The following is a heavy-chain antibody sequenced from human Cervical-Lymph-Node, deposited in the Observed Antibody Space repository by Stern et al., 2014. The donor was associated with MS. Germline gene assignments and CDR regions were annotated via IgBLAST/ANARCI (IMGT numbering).Heavy chain of an antibody. J-gene: IGHJ2*01. D-gene: IGHD4-17*01. CDR1: GGSFSGYY. CDR3: ARGGETYGDYLFGWYFDL. CDR2: INHSGST. V-gene: IGHV4-34*01. Sequence: QVQLQQWGAGLLKPSETLSLTCAVYGGSFSGYYWSWIRQPPGKGLEWIGEINHSGSTNYHPSLKSRVTISVDTSKNQFSLKLSSVTAADTAVYYCARGGETYGDYLFGWYFDLWGRGTLVTVSS.